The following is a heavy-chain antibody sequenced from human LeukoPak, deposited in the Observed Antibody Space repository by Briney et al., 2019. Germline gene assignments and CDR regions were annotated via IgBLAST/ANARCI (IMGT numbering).Heavy chain of an antibody. CDR2: IYTSGST. J-gene: IGHJ5*02. CDR3: ARSLYENWFDP. V-gene: IGHV4-4*09. Sequence: SETLSLTCTVSGVSISSYYWSWIRQPPGKGLEWIGYIYTSGSTNYNPSLKSRVTISVDTSKNQFSLKLSSVTAADTAVYYCARSLYENWFDPWGQGTLVTVSS. CDR1: GVSISSYY. D-gene: IGHD5/OR15-5a*01.